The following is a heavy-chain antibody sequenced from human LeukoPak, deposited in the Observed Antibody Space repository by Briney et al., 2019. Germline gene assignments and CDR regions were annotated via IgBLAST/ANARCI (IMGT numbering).Heavy chain of an antibody. CDR3: ARDCSGGSCYPDF. CDR2: ISAYNGNT. CDR1: GYTFTSYG. J-gene: IGHJ4*02. Sequence: ASVKVSCKASGYTFTSYGITWMRQAPGQGLEWMGWISAYNGNTNYAQNPQGRVTMTTDTSTSTAYMEVRSQRTDDTAVYYCARDCSGGSCYPDFWGQGTLVTVSS. V-gene: IGHV1-18*01. D-gene: IGHD2-15*01.